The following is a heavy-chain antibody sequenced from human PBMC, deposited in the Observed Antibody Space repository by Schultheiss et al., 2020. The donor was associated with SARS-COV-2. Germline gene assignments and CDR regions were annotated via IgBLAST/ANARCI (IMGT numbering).Heavy chain of an antibody. CDR2: IYTSGST. Sequence: SETLSLTCTVSGGSISSYYWSWIRQPAGKGLEWIGRIYTSGSTNYNPSLKSRVTMSVDTSKNQFSLKLSSVTAADTAVYYCAKGDSSGSNYYGMDVWGQGTTVTVSS. CDR1: GGSISSYY. J-gene: IGHJ6*02. D-gene: IGHD3-22*01. CDR3: AKGDSSGSNYYGMDV. V-gene: IGHV4-4*07.